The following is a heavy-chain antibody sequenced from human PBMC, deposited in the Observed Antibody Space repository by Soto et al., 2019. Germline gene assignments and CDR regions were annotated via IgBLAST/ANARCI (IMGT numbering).Heavy chain of an antibody. V-gene: IGHV3-23*01. CDR2: IGGRVTST. CDR3: ATDPGWFGN. Sequence: EVQLLESGGGLVQPGGSLRLSCAASGFTFSNSAMSWVRQAPGKGLEWVSVIGGRVTSTYYADSVKGRFTISRDNSRNTLYLQMNSLRAEDTAIYYCATDPGWFGNWGQGTLVTVSS. D-gene: IGHD3-10*01. J-gene: IGHJ4*02. CDR1: GFTFSNSA.